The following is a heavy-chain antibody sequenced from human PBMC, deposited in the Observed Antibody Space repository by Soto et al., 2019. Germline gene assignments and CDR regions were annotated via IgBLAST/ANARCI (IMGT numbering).Heavy chain of an antibody. CDR3: ARVYCPNGVCPYGMDV. CDR2: TYYRSKWYN. Sequence: SHPLLLSSPRSGGRASSNIGAWNCSRQFPSRVLEWLGRTYYRSKWYNDYAVSVKSRITINPDTSKNQFSLQLNSVTPEDTAVYYCARVYCPNGVCPYGMDVWVHRTTVTVSS. J-gene: IGHJ6*02. V-gene: IGHV6-1*01. CDR1: GGRASSNIGA. D-gene: IGHD2-8*01.